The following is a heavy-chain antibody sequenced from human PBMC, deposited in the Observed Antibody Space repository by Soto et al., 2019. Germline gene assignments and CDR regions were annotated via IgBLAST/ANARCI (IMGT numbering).Heavy chain of an antibody. Sequence: EVQILESGGGLVQPGGSLRLSCAASGFPFSNYAMAWVHQAPGKGLEWVSAISGTTGHAFYADSVKDRFTISRDNSKNTLYLQMDSLRAEDTAVYHCARAPSEYIWGSYLRYYEYWGQGTLVTVSS. J-gene: IGHJ4*02. D-gene: IGHD3-16*01. CDR3: ARAPSEYIWGSYLRYYEY. V-gene: IGHV3-23*01. CDR1: GFPFSNYA. CDR2: ISGTTGHA.